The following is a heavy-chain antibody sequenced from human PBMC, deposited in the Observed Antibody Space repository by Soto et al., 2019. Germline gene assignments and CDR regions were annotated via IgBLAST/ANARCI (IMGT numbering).Heavy chain of an antibody. D-gene: IGHD5-12*01. J-gene: IGHJ3*01. CDR3: ARDVGYTGYEQGNPFDL. Sequence: SETLSLTYSVSGGSISRYYWSWIRQTAGKRLEWIGRMYHTGTTDYNPSLKRRLSMSVDTSKNQFSLRLSSVTAADTALYYCARDVGYTGYEQGNPFDLWGQGTMVT. V-gene: IGHV4-4*07. CDR1: GGSISRYY. CDR2: MYHTGTT.